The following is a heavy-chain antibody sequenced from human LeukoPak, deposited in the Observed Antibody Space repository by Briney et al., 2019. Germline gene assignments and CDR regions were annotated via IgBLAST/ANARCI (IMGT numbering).Heavy chain of an antibody. CDR3: ARGSFYYDSSGYPGFDP. V-gene: IGHV4-38-2*02. CDR2: IYHSGIT. Sequence: SETLSLTCTVSGYSISSGYYWGWIRQPPGKGLEWIGSIYHSGITYYNPSLKSRVTISVDTSKNQFSLKLSSVTAADTAMYYCARGSFYYDSSGYPGFDPWGQGTLVTVSS. J-gene: IGHJ5*02. CDR1: GYSISSGYY. D-gene: IGHD3-22*01.